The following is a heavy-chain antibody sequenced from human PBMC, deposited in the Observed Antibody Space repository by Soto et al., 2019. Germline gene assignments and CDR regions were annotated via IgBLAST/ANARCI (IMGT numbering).Heavy chain of an antibody. J-gene: IGHJ4*02. V-gene: IGHV4-59*08. Sequence: QVQLQESGPGLVKPSETLSLTCAVSGASITAYYWAWVRQPPGKGLEYIGHVHNSGRADYNPSLRSQVTISVDTSRNQFSLHLNSVTAADTAVYFCARHENGGTYPLAYWGQGTLVTVSS. D-gene: IGHD1-26*01. CDR2: VHNSGRA. CDR1: GASITAYY. CDR3: ARHENGGTYPLAY.